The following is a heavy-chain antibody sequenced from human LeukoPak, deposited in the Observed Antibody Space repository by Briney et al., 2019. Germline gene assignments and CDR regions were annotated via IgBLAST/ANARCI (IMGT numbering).Heavy chain of an antibody. V-gene: IGHV4-59*03. J-gene: IGHJ4*02. Sequence: SETLSLTCTVSGGSISIYYWSWVRQPPGKGLEWIGYIYNSGSTNYNPSLKSRVTISVDTSKNQFSLKLTSVTAADTAVYYCVRDRELTYWGQGALVTVSS. CDR2: IYNSGST. CDR3: VRDRELTY. CDR1: GGSISIYY. D-gene: IGHD3-10*01.